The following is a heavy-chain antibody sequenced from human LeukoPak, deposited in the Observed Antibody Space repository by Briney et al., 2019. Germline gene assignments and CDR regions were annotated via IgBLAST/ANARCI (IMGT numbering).Heavy chain of an antibody. D-gene: IGHD6-13*01. CDR2: ICGSGGST. V-gene: IGHV3-23*01. CDR1: GFTFSSYA. J-gene: IGHJ4*02. CDR3: AKTKGYPYYFDY. Sequence: PGGSLRLSCVASGFTFSSYAVTWVRQATGKGVEWVSAICGSGGSTCYADSVKGRFTISRDSSKNTLYLQMNSLRAEDTAVYSCAKTKGYPYYFDYWGQGILVTVSS.